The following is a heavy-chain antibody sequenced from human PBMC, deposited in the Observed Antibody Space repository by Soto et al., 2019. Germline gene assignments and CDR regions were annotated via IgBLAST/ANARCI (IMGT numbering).Heavy chain of an antibody. D-gene: IGHD6-13*01. J-gene: IGHJ4*02. CDR2: INSDGSST. CDR3: ASPKYSSSWYDY. Sequence: GGSLRLSCAASGFTFSSYWMHWVRQAPGKGLVWVSRINSDGSSTSYADSVKGRFTISRDNAKNTLYLQMNSLRAEDTAVYYCASPKYSSSWYDYWGQGTLVTVSS. V-gene: IGHV3-74*01. CDR1: GFTFSSYW.